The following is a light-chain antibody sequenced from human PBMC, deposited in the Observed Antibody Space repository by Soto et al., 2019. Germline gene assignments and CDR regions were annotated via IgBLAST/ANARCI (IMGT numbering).Light chain of an antibody. V-gene: IGKV3-11*01. J-gene: IGKJ1*01. CDR1: QSVSSS. CDR3: QQRTKWRT. CDR2: DAS. Sequence: IVLTQSPATLSLSPWERATLSCRASQSVSSSLAWYQQKPGQAPRLLIYDASNRATGIPARFSGSGSGTDFTLTISSLEPEDFAVYYCQQRTKWRTFGQGTKVDIK.